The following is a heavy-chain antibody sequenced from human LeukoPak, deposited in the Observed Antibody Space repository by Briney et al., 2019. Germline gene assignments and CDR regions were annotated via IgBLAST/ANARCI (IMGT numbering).Heavy chain of an antibody. CDR3: ARGSVVAANFDF. V-gene: IGHV3-11*01. CDR2: ITISGSST. Sequence: GGSLRLSCAASGFTFSDYYMSWIRQAPGKGLEWVSSITISGSSTYNADSVKGRFTISRDNAKNSLYLQMNSLRAEDTAVYYCARGSVVAANFDFWGQGTLATVSS. J-gene: IGHJ4*02. D-gene: IGHD2-15*01. CDR1: GFTFSDYY.